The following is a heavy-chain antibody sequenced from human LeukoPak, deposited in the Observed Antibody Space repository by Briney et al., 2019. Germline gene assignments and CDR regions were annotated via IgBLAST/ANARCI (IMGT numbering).Heavy chain of an antibody. CDR2: ISSSSSYI. D-gene: IGHD6-13*01. CDR1: GITFSDYS. Sequence: GGSLRLSCAASGITFSDYSMNWVRQAPGKGLEWVSSISSSSSYIYYADSVKGRFTISRDNAKNSLYLQMNSLRAEDTAVYYCARELGYSSSWYNYYYYMDVWGKGTTVTVSS. V-gene: IGHV3-21*01. J-gene: IGHJ6*03. CDR3: ARELGYSSSWYNYYYYMDV.